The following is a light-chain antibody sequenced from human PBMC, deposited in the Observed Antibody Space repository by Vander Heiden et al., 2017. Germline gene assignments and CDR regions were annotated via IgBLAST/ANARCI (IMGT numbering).Light chain of an antibody. J-gene: IGLJ3*02. CDR2: EVT. Sequence: SALTQPASVSGSPGQSLTISCTGTSSDVGRYDFVSWYQQHPDKAPKLMIFEVTQRPSGVSNRFSASKSGNRASLTISGLQAEDEADYYCCSYAGGRTWVFGGGTKLTVL. CDR1: SSDVGRYDF. V-gene: IGLV2-23*02. CDR3: CSYAGGRTWV.